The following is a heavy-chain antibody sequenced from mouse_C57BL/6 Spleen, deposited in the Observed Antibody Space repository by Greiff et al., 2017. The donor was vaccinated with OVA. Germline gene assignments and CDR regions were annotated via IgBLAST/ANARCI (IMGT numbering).Heavy chain of an antibody. CDR1: GFSLTSYG. Sequence: QVQLQQSGPGLVQPSQSLSITCTVSGFSLTSYGVHWVRQSPGKGLEWLGVIWRGGSTDYNAAFMSRLSITKDNSKSQVFFKMNSLQADDTAIYYCAKNDYDVPYAMDYWGQGTSGTVSS. D-gene: IGHD2-4*01. CDR3: AKNDYDVPYAMDY. V-gene: IGHV2-5*01. CDR2: IWRGGST. J-gene: IGHJ4*01.